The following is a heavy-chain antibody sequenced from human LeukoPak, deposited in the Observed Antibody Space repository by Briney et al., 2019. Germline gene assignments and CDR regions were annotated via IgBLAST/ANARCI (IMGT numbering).Heavy chain of an antibody. CDR3: ARTGFWSGPYYFDY. CDR1: GYTFTGYY. V-gene: IGHV1-2*02. CDR2: INPNSGGT. J-gene: IGHJ4*02. D-gene: IGHD3-3*01. Sequence: ASVKVSCKASGYTFTGYYMHWVRQAPGQGLEWMGWINPNSGGTNYAQKFQGRVTMTRDTSISTAYMELSRLRSDDTAVYYCARTGFWSGPYYFDYWGQGTLVTVSS.